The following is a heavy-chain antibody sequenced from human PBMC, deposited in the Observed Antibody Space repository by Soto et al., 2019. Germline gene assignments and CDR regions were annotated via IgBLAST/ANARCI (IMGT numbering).Heavy chain of an antibody. CDR2: IYYSGST. CDR3: ARASGSPGYYYYYMDV. CDR1: GGSISSYY. D-gene: IGHD3-10*01. V-gene: IGHV4-59*01. J-gene: IGHJ6*03. Sequence: SETLSLTCTVSGGSISSYYWSWIRQPPGKGLEWIGYIYYSGSTNYNPSLKSRVTISVDTSENQFSLKLSSVTAADTAVYYCARASGSPGYYYYYMDVWGKGTTVTVSS.